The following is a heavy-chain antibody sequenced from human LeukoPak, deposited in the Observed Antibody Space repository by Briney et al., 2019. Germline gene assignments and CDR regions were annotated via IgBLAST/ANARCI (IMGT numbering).Heavy chain of an antibody. J-gene: IGHJ4*02. V-gene: IGHV3-66*01. Sequence: PGGSLRLSCAASGFTVSSNYMNWVRQAPGKGLEWVSVISSGGNTYYADSVKGRFTISRDSSKNTLYLQMNSLRAEDTAVCYCATTGVQLWFGGFDYWGQGTLVTVSS. CDR1: GFTVSSNY. CDR3: ATTGVQLWFGGFDY. D-gene: IGHD5-18*01. CDR2: ISSGGNT.